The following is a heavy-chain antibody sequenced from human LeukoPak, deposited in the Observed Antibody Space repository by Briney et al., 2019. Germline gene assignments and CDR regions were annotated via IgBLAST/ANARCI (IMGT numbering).Heavy chain of an antibody. CDR2: ISSDGNHK. V-gene: IGHV3-30*18. CDR3: AKAGAYDSSGYYYYLDY. D-gene: IGHD3-22*01. J-gene: IGHJ4*02. CDR1: GCTLSTFG. Sequence: PGGSLRLSCAASGCTLSTFGNHWVRQAPGKGLEWVASISSDGNHKYYVGSVEGRFTISRDNSRNTLYLQMNSLRTEDTAVYYCAKAGAYDSSGYYYYLDYWGQGTLVTVPS.